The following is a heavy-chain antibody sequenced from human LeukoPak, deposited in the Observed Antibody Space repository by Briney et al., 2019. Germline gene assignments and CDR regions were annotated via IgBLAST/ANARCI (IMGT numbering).Heavy chain of an antibody. CDR3: ARDLDSGWYYYYGMDV. Sequence: ASVKVSCKASGYTFTGYYMHWVRQAPGQGLEWMGRINPNSGGTSYAQKFQGRVTMTRDTSISTAYMELSRLRSDDTAVYYCARDLDSGWYYYYGMDVWGQGTTVTVSS. CDR2: INPNSGGT. CDR1: GYTFTGYY. J-gene: IGHJ6*02. V-gene: IGHV1-2*06. D-gene: IGHD6-19*01.